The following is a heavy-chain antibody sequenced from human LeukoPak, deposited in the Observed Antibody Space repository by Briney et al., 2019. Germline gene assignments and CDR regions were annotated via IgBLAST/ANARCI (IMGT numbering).Heavy chain of an antibody. CDR1: GFTFSSYV. CDR2: IWYDGSNK. J-gene: IGHJ5*02. CDR3: AKGPYSSGWYIWFDP. Sequence: GGSLRLSCAASGFTFSSYVMHWVRQAPGKGLEWVAVIWYDGSNKYYADSVKGRFTISRDNSKNTLYLQMNSLRAEDTAVYYCAKGPYSSGWYIWFDPWGQGTLVTVSS. D-gene: IGHD6-19*01. V-gene: IGHV3-33*06.